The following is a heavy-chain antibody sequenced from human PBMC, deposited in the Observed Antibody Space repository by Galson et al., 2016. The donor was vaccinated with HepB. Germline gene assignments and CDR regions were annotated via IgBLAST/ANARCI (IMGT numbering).Heavy chain of an antibody. CDR2: ISLDGNNQ. D-gene: IGHD3-3*01. CDR3: AKGVAPHTTSYFYGMDV. CDR1: GFTFNYYG. Sequence: SLRLSCAASGFTFNYYGMHWVRQAPAKGLEWVAVISLDGNNQYYADSVKGRVSISRDNSKNTLHLQMNSLRPDDTAVYFCAKGVAPHTTSYFYGMDVWGQGTTVTVSS. V-gene: IGHV3-30*18. J-gene: IGHJ6*02.